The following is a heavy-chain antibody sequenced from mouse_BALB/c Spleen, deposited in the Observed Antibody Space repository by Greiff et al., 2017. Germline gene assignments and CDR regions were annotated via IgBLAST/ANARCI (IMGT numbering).Heavy chain of an antibody. V-gene: IGHV1-87*01. CDR3: ARGGGYYAMDY. J-gene: IGHJ4*01. CDR2: IYPGDGDT. Sequence: VQLQQSGAELATPGASVKLSCKASGYTFTSYWMQWVKQRPGQGLEWIGAIYPGDGDTRYTQKFKGKATLTADKSSSTAYMQLSSLASEDSAVYYCARGGGYYAMDYWGHGTSVTVSS. CDR1: GYTFTSYW.